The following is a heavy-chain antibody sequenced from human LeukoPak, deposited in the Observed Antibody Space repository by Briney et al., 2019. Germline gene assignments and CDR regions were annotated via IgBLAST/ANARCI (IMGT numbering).Heavy chain of an antibody. V-gene: IGHV4-61*01. CDR2: IYYSGST. D-gene: IGHD6-13*01. CDR1: GGSISSSSYY. CDR3: ARAGSSSWYGPDAFDI. J-gene: IGHJ3*02. Sequence: SETLSLTCTVSGGSISSSSYYWSWIRQPPGKGLEWIGYIYYSGSTNYNPSLKSRVTISVDTSKNQFSLKLSSVTAADTAVYYCARAGSSSWYGPDAFDIWGQGTMVTVSS.